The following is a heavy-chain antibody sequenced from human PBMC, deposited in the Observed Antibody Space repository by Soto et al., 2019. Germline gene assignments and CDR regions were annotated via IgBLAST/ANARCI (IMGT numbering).Heavy chain of an antibody. CDR3: ARGGGMYYYDSSGYYPPSVYYYGMDV. CDR1: GDSISSYY. Sequence: PSETLSLTCTVSGDSISSYYWSWIRQPPGKGLEWIGYIYYSGSTNYNPSLKSRVTISVDTSKNQFSLKLSSVTAADTAVYYCARGGGMYYYDSSGYYPPSVYYYGMDVWGQGTTVTVSS. CDR2: IYYSGST. V-gene: IGHV4-59*08. J-gene: IGHJ6*02. D-gene: IGHD3-22*01.